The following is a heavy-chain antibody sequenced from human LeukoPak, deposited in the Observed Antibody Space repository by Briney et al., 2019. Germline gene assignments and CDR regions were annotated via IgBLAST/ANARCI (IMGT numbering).Heavy chain of an antibody. Sequence: GGSLRLSCAVSGLTLSDVWMNWIRQAPGKGLEWVSAISGGGRNIYYAASVKGRFTISRDNSKNMLHLQMNSLRAEDTAVYYCAKDRTSMVTTGLDYWGQGTLVTVSS. CDR2: ISGGGRNI. CDR3: AKDRTSMVTTGLDY. J-gene: IGHJ4*02. V-gene: IGHV3-23*01. CDR1: GLTLSDVW. D-gene: IGHD4-17*01.